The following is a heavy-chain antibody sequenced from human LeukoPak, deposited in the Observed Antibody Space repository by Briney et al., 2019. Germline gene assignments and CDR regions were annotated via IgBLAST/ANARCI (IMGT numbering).Heavy chain of an antibody. V-gene: IGHV1-69*10. CDR2: IIPILGIA. J-gene: IGHJ6*03. D-gene: IGHD1-26*01. CDR3: ARVSGVSGSSLYYYYYMDV. Sequence: GASVKVSCKASGGTFSSYAISWVRQAPGQGLEWMGRIIPILGIANYAQKFQGRVTITADESTSTAYMELSSLRSEDTAVYYCARVSGVSGSSLYYYYYMDVWGKGTTVTVSS. CDR1: GGTFSSYA.